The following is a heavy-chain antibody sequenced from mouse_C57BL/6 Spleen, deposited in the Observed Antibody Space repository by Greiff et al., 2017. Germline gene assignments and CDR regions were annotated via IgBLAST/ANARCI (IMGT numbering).Heavy chain of an antibody. J-gene: IGHJ2*01. CDR1: GYTFTSYW. Sequence: QVQLQQPGAELVKPGASVKMSCKASGYTFTSYWITWVKQRPGQGLEWIGHIYPGSGSTNYNEKFKSKATLTVDTSSSTAYMQLSSLTSEDSAVYYCARYYYGSSYVPAYWGQGTTLTVSS. D-gene: IGHD1-1*01. V-gene: IGHV1-55*01. CDR2: IYPGSGST. CDR3: ARYYYGSSYVPAY.